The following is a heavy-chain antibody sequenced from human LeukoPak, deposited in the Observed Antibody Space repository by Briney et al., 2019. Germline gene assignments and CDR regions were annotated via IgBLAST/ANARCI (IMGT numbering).Heavy chain of an antibody. J-gene: IGHJ6*03. CDR1: GYSISSGYY. CDR3: ARETSQKGAHYMDV. D-gene: IGHD3-16*01. V-gene: IGHV4-38-2*02. CDR2: IYHSGST. Sequence: PSETLSLTCTVSGYSISSGYYWGWIRQPPGKGLEWIGSIYHSGSTYYNPSLKSRVTISVDTSKNQFSLKLSSVTAADTAVYYCARETSQKGAHYMDVWGKGTTITISS.